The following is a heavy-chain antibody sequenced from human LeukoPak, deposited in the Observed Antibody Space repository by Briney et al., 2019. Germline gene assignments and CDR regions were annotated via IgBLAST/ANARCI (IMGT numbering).Heavy chain of an antibody. V-gene: IGHV3-7*05. J-gene: IGHJ4*02. D-gene: IGHD6-13*01. Sequence: GGSLRLSCAASGFTFSSFCMSWVRQAPGKGLEWVATIKKDGSDKYCVDSVKGRFTISRDNVKNSLYLQMNSLRAEDTAVYYCARERCSSWYVFDYWGQGTLVTVSS. CDR3: ARERCSSWYVFDY. CDR2: IKKDGSDK. CDR1: GFTFSSFC.